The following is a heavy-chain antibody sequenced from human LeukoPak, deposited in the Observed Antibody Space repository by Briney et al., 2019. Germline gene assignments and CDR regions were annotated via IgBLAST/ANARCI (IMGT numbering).Heavy chain of an antibody. V-gene: IGHV4-59*01. CDR2: IYYSGST. CDR1: GGSISSYC. J-gene: IGHJ4*02. Sequence: SETLSLTCTVSGGSISSYCWSWIRQPPGKGLEWIGYIYYSGSTNYNPSLKSRVTISVDTSKNQFSLKLSSVTAADTAVYYCAREAEYVFDYWGQGTLVTVSS. D-gene: IGHD2/OR15-2a*01. CDR3: AREAEYVFDY.